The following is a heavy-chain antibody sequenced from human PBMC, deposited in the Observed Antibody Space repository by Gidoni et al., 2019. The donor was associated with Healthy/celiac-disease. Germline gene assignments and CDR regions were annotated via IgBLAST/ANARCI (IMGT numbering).Heavy chain of an antibody. D-gene: IGHD4-17*01. CDR2: IYYSGRT. J-gene: IGHJ4*02. Sequence: QLQLQESGPGLVKPSETLSLTCTFPVGSISSSSYYWGWIRQPPGKGLEWIGSIYYSGRTYYNPSLKSRVTISVDTSKNQFSLKLSSVTAADTAVYYCAREQSTVTNTVHFFDYWGQGTLVTVSS. V-gene: IGHV4-39*07. CDR1: VGSISSSSYY. CDR3: AREQSTVTNTVHFFDY.